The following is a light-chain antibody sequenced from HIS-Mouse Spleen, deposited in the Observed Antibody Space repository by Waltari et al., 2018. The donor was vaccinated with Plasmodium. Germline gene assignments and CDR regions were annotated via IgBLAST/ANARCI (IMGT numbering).Light chain of an antibody. CDR3: QQYNSYSRT. V-gene: IGKV1-5*03. Sequence: DIQMTQSPSTLSASVGDRVTITCLASQSISSWLAWYQQKPRKAPKLLIYKAYRLESGVPSRCSGSGAGTEFTLTISSLKPDDFATYYCQQYNSYSRTFGQGTKVEIK. J-gene: IGKJ1*01. CDR1: QSISSW. CDR2: KAY.